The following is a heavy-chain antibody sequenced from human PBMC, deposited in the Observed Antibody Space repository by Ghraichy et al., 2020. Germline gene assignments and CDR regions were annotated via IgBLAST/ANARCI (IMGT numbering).Heavy chain of an antibody. CDR3: ARTAGITIFGVVIKYYYYGMDV. J-gene: IGHJ6*02. CDR2: MNPNSGNT. Sequence: ASVKVSCKASGYTFTSYDINWVRQATGQGLEWMGWMNPNSGNTGYAQKFQGRVTMTRNTSISTAYMELSSLRSEDTAVYYCARTAGITIFGVVIKYYYYGMDVWGQGTTVTVSS. V-gene: IGHV1-8*01. D-gene: IGHD3-3*01. CDR1: GYTFTSYD.